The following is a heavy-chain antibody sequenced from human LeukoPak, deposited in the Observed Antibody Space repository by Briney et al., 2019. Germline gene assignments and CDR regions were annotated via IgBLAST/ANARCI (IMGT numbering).Heavy chain of an antibody. D-gene: IGHD4-17*01. Sequence: GGSLRLSCAASGFTFSTYSMNWVRQAPGKGLEWVSYISSSNSTIYYADSVKGRFTISRDNAKNSLYLQMNSLRAEDTAVYYCARGGYGDYVGGNFDYWGQGTLVTVSS. J-gene: IGHJ4*02. CDR2: ISSSNSTI. CDR3: ARGGYGDYVGGNFDY. V-gene: IGHV3-48*04. CDR1: GFTFSTYS.